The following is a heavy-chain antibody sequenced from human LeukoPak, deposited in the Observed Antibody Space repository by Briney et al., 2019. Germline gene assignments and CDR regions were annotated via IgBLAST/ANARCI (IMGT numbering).Heavy chain of an antibody. Sequence: PGGSLRLSCAASGFTFSSYWMHWVRHAPGKGLVWVSRINSDGSSTSYADFVKGRFTISRDNAKNTLYLQMNSLRAEDTAVYYCAREQLPYGDYAGYFDLWGRGTLVTVSS. CDR3: AREQLPYGDYAGYFDL. J-gene: IGHJ2*01. CDR2: INSDGSST. V-gene: IGHV3-74*01. D-gene: IGHD4-17*01. CDR1: GFTFSSYW.